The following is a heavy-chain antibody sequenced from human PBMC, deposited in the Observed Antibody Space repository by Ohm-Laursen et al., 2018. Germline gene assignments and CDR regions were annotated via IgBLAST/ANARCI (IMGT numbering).Heavy chain of an antibody. J-gene: IGHJ3*02. V-gene: IGHV1-2*02. Sequence: GSSVKVSCKASGYTFTGYYMHWVRQAPGQGLEWMGWINPNSGGTNYAQKFQGRVTMTRDTSISTAYMELSRLRSDDTAVHYCARIYYYDSSGSHGAFDIWGQGTMVTVSS. CDR1: GYTFTGYY. CDR3: ARIYYYDSSGSHGAFDI. CDR2: INPNSGGT. D-gene: IGHD3-22*01.